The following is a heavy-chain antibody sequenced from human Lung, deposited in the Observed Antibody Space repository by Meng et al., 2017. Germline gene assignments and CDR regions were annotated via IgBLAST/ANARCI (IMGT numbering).Heavy chain of an antibody. J-gene: IGHJ2*01. V-gene: IGHV3-30*01. CDR1: GFTFNTYA. CDR3: ARDKPPNDV. CDR2: MSFDGAQI. Sequence: VGLVGAGGGVVRPGGSRRLSCAAFGFTFNTYAMHWVRQAPGKGLEWVSLMSFDGAQIYYSDSVRGRFTISRDNSKNTLYLQMNSLRAEDTAVYYCARDKPPNDVWGRGTLVTVSS.